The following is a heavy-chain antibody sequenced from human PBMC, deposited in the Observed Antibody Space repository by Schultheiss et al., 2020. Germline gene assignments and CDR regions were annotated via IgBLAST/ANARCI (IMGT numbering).Heavy chain of an antibody. D-gene: IGHD1-7*01. V-gene: IGHV3-23*01. CDR2: ISGSGGST. CDR1: GFTFSSHW. CDR3: AKVSITGNTLYYYYYGMDV. Sequence: GGSLRLSCAASGFTFSSHWMHWVRQAPGKGLEWVSAISGSGGSTYYADSVKGRFTISRDNSKNTLYLQMNSLRAEDTAVYYCAKVSITGNTLYYYYYGMDVWGQGTTVTVSS. J-gene: IGHJ6*02.